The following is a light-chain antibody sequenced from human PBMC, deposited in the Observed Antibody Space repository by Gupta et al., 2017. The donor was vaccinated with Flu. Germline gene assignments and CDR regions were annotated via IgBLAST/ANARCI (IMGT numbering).Light chain of an antibody. CDR1: KSIGNY. Sequence: DRVTITCRASKSIGNYLDWSKHKQGNATKIMIYGESNLRTAVPSRFSRSGCGTDFTLTISSMQPEDCAPYYCQQTYTTPMWTFGQGTKVDI. CDR2: GES. V-gene: IGKV1-39*01. CDR3: QQTYTTPMWT. J-gene: IGKJ1*01.